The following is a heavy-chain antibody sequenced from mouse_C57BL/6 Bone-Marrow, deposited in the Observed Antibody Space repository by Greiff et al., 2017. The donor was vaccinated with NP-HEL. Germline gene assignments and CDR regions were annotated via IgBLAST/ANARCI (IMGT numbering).Heavy chain of an antibody. CDR3: ARQSHDNLAWFAY. CDR2: FYPGSGSI. CDR1: GYTFTEYT. Sequence: VQLQQSGAELVKPGASVKLSCKASGYTFTEYTIHWVKQRSGQGLEWIGWFYPGSGSIKYNEKFKDKATLTADKSSSPVYMERSSMTSEDSAVYCCARQSHDNLAWFAYWGKGTLVTVSA. V-gene: IGHV1-62-2*01. D-gene: IGHD2-1*01. J-gene: IGHJ3*01.